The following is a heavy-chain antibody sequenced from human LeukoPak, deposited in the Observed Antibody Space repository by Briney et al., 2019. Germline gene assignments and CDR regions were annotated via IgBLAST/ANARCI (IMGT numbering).Heavy chain of an antibody. CDR2: ISGSGGST. J-gene: IGHJ4*02. V-gene: IGHV3-23*01. CDR1: GFTFSSYA. Sequence: PGGSLRLSCAASGFTFSSYAMSWVRQAPGKGLXXXXXISGSGGSTYYADSVKGRFTISRDNSKNTLYLQMNSLGAEDTAVYYCAKDELGDTYYYDSYWGQGTLVTVSS. CDR3: AKDELGDTYYYDSY. D-gene: IGHD3-22*01.